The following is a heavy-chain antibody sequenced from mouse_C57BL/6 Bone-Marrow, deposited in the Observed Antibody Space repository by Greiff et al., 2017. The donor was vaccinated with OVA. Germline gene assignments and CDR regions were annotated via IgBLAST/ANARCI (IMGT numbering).Heavy chain of an antibody. V-gene: IGHV10-1*01. J-gene: IGHJ4*01. CDR2: IRSKSNNYAT. D-gene: IGHD4-1*01. Sequence: EVHLVESGGGLVQPKGSLKLSCAASGFSFNTYAMNWVRQAPGKGLEWVARIRSKSNNYATYYADSVKDRFTISRDDSESMLYLQMNNLKTEDTAMYYCVRRSGTFYAMDYWGQGTSVTVSS. CDR3: VRRSGTFYAMDY. CDR1: GFSFNTYA.